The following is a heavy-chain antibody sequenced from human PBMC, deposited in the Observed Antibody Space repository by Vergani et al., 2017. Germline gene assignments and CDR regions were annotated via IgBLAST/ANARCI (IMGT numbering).Heavy chain of an antibody. CDR3: AGRTDYYDSSGYYYDFDY. D-gene: IGHD3-22*01. Sequence: EVQLVQSGAEVKKPGESLRISCKGSGYSFTSYWISWVRQMPGKGLEWMGRIDPSDSYTNYSPSFQGHVTISADKSISTAYLQWSSLKASDTAMYYCAGRTDYYDSSGYYYDFDYWGQGTLVTVSS. V-gene: IGHV5-10-1*01. J-gene: IGHJ4*02. CDR2: IDPSDSYT. CDR1: GYSFTSYW.